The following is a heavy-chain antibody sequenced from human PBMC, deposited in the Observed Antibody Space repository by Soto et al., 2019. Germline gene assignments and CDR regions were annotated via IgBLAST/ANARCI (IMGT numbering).Heavy chain of an antibody. D-gene: IGHD3-22*01. Sequence: GGSLRRSCAASGFTFISYWISWVRQAPWKGLEWVANIKQDGSEKYYVDSVKGRFTISRDNAKKSLYLQMNSLRAEDTAVYYCARSMLVVAPIDYLGQGTLVTCSS. V-gene: IGHV3-7*01. CDR3: ARSMLVVAPIDY. CDR2: IKQDGSEK. J-gene: IGHJ4*02. CDR1: GFTFISYW.